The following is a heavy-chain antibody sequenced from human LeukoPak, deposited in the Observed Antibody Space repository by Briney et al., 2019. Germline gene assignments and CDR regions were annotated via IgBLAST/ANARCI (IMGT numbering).Heavy chain of an antibody. D-gene: IGHD5-18*01. V-gene: IGHV4-39*01. CDR3: ARGGVDTAMDD. CDR1: GGSVSSSSYY. Sequence: SSETLSLTCTVSGGSVSSSSYYWGWIRQPPGKGLEWIGSIYYSGSTYYNPSLKSRVTISVDTSKNQFSLKLSSVTAADTAVYYCARGGVDTAMDDWGQGTLVTVSS. CDR2: IYYSGST. J-gene: IGHJ4*02.